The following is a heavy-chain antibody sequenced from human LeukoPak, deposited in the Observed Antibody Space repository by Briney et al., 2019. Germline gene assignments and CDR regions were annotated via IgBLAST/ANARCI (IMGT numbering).Heavy chain of an antibody. CDR2: MNIGNGNT. J-gene: IGHJ4*02. V-gene: IGHV1-3*04. D-gene: IGHD3-10*01. CDR1: GYTFTGFA. CDR3: ARSEILDYYYGSGRYFDY. Sequence: ASVKVSCKASGYTFTGFAVHWVLQAPGQRPEWMGWMNIGNGNTKYSQKFQDRITVIRDTSANTAYMELSSLRSEDTAVYYCARSEILDYYYGSGRYFDYWGQGSLVTVSS.